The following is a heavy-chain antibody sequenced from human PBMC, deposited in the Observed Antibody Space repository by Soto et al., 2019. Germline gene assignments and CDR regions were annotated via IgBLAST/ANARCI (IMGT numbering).Heavy chain of an antibody. V-gene: IGHV3-9*01. J-gene: IGHJ4*02. D-gene: IGHD1-26*01. CDR2: ISWNTGSI. CDR3: AKGRSVGANFADY. CDR1: GFTFDDYV. Sequence: AGGSLRLSCAASGFTFDDYVMHWVRQTPGKGLEWVSGISWNTGSIGYADSVKGRFTISRDNAKNSLYLQMNSLRAEDTALYYCAKGRSVGANFADYWGQGTLVTVS.